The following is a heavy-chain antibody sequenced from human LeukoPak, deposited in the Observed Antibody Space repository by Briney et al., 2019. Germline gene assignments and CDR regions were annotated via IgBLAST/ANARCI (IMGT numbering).Heavy chain of an antibody. V-gene: IGHV3-23*01. CDR3: AKARIAAAGTGAFDV. CDR1: GFTVSNYG. D-gene: IGHD6-13*01. CDR2: FSAADGSA. Sequence: SGGSLRLSCAASGFTVSNYGMTWVRQAPGKGLEWVSAFSAADGSAQYAESVRGRFTISRDNSKNSLYLQMNSLRDEDTAVYFCAKARIAAAGTGAFDVWGQGTMVTVSS. J-gene: IGHJ3*01.